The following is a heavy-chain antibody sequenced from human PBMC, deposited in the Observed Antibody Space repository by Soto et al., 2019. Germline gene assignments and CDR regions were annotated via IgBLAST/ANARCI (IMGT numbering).Heavy chain of an antibody. J-gene: IGHJ4*02. D-gene: IGHD5-18*01. CDR3: ARSGYSYGFGVYYFDY. V-gene: IGHV4-31*03. Sequence: LSLTCTVSGGSISSGGYYWSWIRQHPGKGLEWIGYIYYSGSTYYNPSLKSRVTISVDTSKNQFSLKLSSVTAADTAVYYCARSGYSYGFGVYYFDYWGQGTLVTVSS. CDR1: GGSISSGGYY. CDR2: IYYSGST.